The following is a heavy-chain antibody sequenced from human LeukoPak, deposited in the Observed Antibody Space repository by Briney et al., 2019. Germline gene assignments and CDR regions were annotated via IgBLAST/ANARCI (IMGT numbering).Heavy chain of an antibody. CDR1: GGSISSASYY. Sequence: SETLSLTCTVSGGSISSASYYWSWIRQHPGKGLEWIGHIYYSGTTYYNPSLKNRSNISVDTSKNHFSLKLTSVTAADTGVYYCARASTTVPNLLDHWGRGTLVTVSS. CDR2: IYYSGTT. V-gene: IGHV4-31*03. CDR3: ARASTTVPNLLDH. J-gene: IGHJ4*02. D-gene: IGHD4-17*01.